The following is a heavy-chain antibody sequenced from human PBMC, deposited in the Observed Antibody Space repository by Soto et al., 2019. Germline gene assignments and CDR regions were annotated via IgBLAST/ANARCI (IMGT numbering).Heavy chain of an antibody. CDR2: ISYDGSNK. D-gene: IGHD5-18*01. J-gene: IGHJ1*01. V-gene: IGHV3-30-3*01. Sequence: QVQLVESGGGVVQPGRSLRLSCAASGFTFSSYAMHWVRQAPGKGLEWVAVISYDGSNKYYADSVKGRFTISRDNSKNTLYLQMNSLRAEDTAVYYCARDSWGYSYAELNFQHWGQGTLVTVSS. CDR3: ARDSWGYSYAELNFQH. CDR1: GFTFSSYA.